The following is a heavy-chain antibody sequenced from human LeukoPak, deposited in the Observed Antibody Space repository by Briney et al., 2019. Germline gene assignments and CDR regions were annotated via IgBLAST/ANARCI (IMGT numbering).Heavy chain of an antibody. J-gene: IGHJ4*02. D-gene: IGHD3-10*02. CDR1: GFNFDRYT. CDR3: AKELDTMFFDY. V-gene: IGHV3-43*01. CDR2: AGWAGGTT. Sequence: GGSLRLSCATSGFNFDRYTIHWVRQAPGKGLEWVSLAGWAGGTTFYSDSVRGRFTISRDSGRKSVYLQMNSLTTNDTAFYFCAKELDTMFFDYWGQGALVTVCS.